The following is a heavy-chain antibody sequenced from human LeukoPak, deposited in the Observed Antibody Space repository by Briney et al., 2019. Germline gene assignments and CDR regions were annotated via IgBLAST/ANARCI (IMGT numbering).Heavy chain of an antibody. Sequence: GGSLRLSCAASGFTFSSYAMNWARQAPGKGLEWVGRIKSKTDGGTTDYAAPVKGRFAISRGDSKNTLYLQMNSLKTEDTAVYYCTTYYDILTGYYSVDYWGQGTLVTVSS. CDR2: IKSKTDGGTT. CDR1: GFTFSSYA. CDR3: TTYYDILTGYYSVDY. D-gene: IGHD3-9*01. J-gene: IGHJ4*02. V-gene: IGHV3-15*01.